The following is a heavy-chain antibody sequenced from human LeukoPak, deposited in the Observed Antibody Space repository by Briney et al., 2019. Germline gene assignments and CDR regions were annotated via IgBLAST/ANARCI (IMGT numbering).Heavy chain of an antibody. J-gene: IGHJ4*02. CDR1: GYTFTGYY. D-gene: IGHD3-10*01. V-gene: IGHV1-2*02. CDR2: INPNSGGT. CDR3: ARAPPTYGSGSTHQDH. Sequence: GASVKVSCKASGYTFTGYYMHWVRQAPGQGLEWMAWINPNSGGTNYAQKFQGRVTMTRDTSISTAYMELSRLRSDDTAVYYCARAPPTYGSGSTHQDHWGQGTLVTVSS.